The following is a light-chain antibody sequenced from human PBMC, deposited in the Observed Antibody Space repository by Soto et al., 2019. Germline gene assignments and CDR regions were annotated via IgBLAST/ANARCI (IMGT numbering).Light chain of an antibody. CDR2: AAS. CDR3: QQYQNYPVT. J-gene: IGKJ4*01. CDR1: QDINNY. V-gene: IGKV1-16*02. Sequence: DVQMTQSPSSLSASVGDRVTITCRANQDINNYLAWFQQKPGQAPKSLIYAASSLQSGVPSNFSGSGSGTDFTLTISSLQPEDFATYYCQQYQNYPVTFGGGTKVEIK.